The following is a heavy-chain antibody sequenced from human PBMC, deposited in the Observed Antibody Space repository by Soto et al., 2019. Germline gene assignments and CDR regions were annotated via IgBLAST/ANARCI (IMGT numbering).Heavy chain of an antibody. CDR3: VRGGFAYGYLDY. J-gene: IGHJ4*01. CDR1: GXPFXSYG. V-gene: IGHV1-18*01. CDR2: ISTYNVDT. D-gene: IGHD5-18*01. Sequence: ASVKVSCKTSGXPFXSYGIVWXRQAPGQGLEWLGWISTYNVDTQYADKFQGRVTMSSDTSTTTAFMELRRLRSDDTAVYYCVRGGFAYGYLDYWG.